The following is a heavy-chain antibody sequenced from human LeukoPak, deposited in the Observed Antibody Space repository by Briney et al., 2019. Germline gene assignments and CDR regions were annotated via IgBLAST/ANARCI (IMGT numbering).Heavy chain of an antibody. D-gene: IGHD3-10*01. CDR3: ARAGIYYYYGMDV. CDR1: GFTFSIYS. J-gene: IGHJ6*02. V-gene: IGHV3-48*04. CDR2: ISSSGTTI. Sequence: GGSLRLSCAASGFTFSIYSMNWVRQTPGKGREGGSYISSSGTTILYADSVKGRFTISRDNAKNSLYLQMNSLRAEDTAVYYCARAGIYYYYGMDVWGQGTTVTVSS.